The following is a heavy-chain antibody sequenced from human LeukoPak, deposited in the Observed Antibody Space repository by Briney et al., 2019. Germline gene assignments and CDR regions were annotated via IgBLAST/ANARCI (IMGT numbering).Heavy chain of an antibody. CDR2: ISSSSGTI. D-gene: IGHD2-21*01. V-gene: IGHV3-48*04. CDR1: GFTFSRYS. CDR3: ARGCTLYCGDLNYFDP. Sequence: GGSLRLSCAASGFTFSRYSMNWVRQAPGKGLEWVSYISSSSGTIYYADSVKGRFTISRDNAKNSLYLQMNSLRAEDTAVYYCARGCTLYCGDLNYFDPWGQGTLVTVSS. J-gene: IGHJ5*02.